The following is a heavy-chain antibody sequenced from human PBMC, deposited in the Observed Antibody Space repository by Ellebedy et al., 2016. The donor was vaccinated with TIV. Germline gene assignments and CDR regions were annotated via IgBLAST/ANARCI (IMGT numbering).Heavy chain of an antibody. CDR3: AKGLFSGSYYFDS. CDR1: GLTFSSYS. Sequence: GESLKISXAASGLTFSSYSMNWVRQAPGKGLEWVSSISSSSIYIHYADSVKGRFTISRDNSKSILYLQLNSLKDEDTAIYYCAKGLFSGSYYFDSWGQGSLVTVSS. V-gene: IGHV3-21*01. J-gene: IGHJ4*02. D-gene: IGHD1-26*01. CDR2: ISSSSIYI.